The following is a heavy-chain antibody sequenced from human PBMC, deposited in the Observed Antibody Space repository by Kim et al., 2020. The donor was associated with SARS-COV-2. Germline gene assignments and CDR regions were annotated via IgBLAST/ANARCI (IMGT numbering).Heavy chain of an antibody. Sequence: ASVKVSCKASGYSFTRYGITWVRQAPGQGLEWMGWISTYTGNTNYAQTFQGRVTMTTDTSTSTAYMELRSLRSDDTAVYYCARGSRIVVVSAIPHYYDYGMDAWGQGTTVTVSS. CDR1: GYSFTRYG. CDR2: ISTYTGNT. D-gene: IGHD2-21*02. V-gene: IGHV1-18*01. CDR3: ARGSRIVVVSAIPHYYDYGMDA. J-gene: IGHJ6*02.